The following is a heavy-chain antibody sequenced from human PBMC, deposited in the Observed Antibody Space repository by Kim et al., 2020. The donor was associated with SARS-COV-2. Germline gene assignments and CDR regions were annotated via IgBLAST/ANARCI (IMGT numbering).Heavy chain of an antibody. CDR1: GYSFTSYW. V-gene: IGHV5-51*01. J-gene: IGHJ4*02. CDR2: IYPGDSDT. Sequence: GESLKISCKGSGYSFTSYWIGWVRQMPGKGLEWMGIIYPGDSDTRYIPSFQGQVTISADKSISTAYLQWSSLKASDTAMYYCARTHSSSSGDFDYWGQGTLVTVSS. CDR3: ARTHSSSSGDFDY. D-gene: IGHD6-6*01.